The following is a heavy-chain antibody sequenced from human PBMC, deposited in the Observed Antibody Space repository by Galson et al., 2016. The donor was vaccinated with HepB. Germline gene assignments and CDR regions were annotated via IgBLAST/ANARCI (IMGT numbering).Heavy chain of an antibody. CDR3: ARGPYRRSSVYYSMDV. V-gene: IGHV3-13*01. J-gene: IGHJ6*02. CDR2: IGTAGAT. CDR1: GFTFRTYD. D-gene: IGHD3-10*01. Sequence: SLRLSCAASGFTFRTYDMHWVRQTKTKGLEWVSAIGTAGATYYPDSVKGRFTISRENAKNSLYLQMNSLRAGDTAVYYCARGPYRRSSVYYSMDVGGQGTTVTVSS.